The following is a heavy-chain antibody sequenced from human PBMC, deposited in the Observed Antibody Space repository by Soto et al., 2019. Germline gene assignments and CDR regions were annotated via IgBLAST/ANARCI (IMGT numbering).Heavy chain of an antibody. CDR3: ARLRCCSGGSCYYHFDY. V-gene: IGHV4-59*08. Sequence: QVQLQESGPGLVKPSETLSLTCTVSGGSISSYYWSWIRQPPGKGLEWIGYIYYSGSTNYNPSLKSRVTISVDTSQNQVPLKMRSVTAADTSVYYCARLRCCSGGSCYYHFDYWAQGTLVTVSS. CDR2: IYYSGST. CDR1: GGSISSYY. D-gene: IGHD2-15*01. J-gene: IGHJ4*02.